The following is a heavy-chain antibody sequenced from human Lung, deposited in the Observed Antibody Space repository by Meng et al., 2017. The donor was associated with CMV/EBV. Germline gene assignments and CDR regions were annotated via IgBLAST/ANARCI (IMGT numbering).Heavy chain of an antibody. CDR1: GFNVRDKY. D-gene: IGHD3-10*01. Sequence: EVHLVESGXGLVQSGGSLRLSCAASGFNVRDKYMSWVRQAPGKGLEWVCIIYRGDNTYYIDSVKDRFTVSRDNSKNTMYLQMNSLRVEDTAVYYCTGDSVSNPNLDYWGQGTLVTVSS. J-gene: IGHJ4*02. CDR2: IYRGDNT. V-gene: IGHV3-66*01. CDR3: TGDSVSNPNLDY.